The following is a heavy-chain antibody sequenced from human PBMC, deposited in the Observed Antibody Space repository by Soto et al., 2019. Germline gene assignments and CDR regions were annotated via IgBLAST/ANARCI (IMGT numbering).Heavy chain of an antibody. CDR3: ARDRLEYCSSTSCPRVDLFDP. D-gene: IGHD2-2*01. CDR2: IYYSGST. J-gene: IGHJ5*02. V-gene: IGHV4-31*03. CDR1: GGSISSGGYY. Sequence: SETLSLTCTVSGGSISSGGYYWSWIRQHPGKCLEWIGYIYYSGSTYYNPSLKSRVTISVDTSKNQFSLKLSSVTAADTAVYYCARDRLEYCSSTSCPRVDLFDPWGQGTLVTVYS.